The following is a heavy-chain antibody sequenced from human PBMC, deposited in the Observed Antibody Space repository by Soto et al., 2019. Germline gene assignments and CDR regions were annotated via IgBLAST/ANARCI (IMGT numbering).Heavy chain of an antibody. CDR1: GFTFSNAW. D-gene: IGHD3-3*01. CDR2: IKSKTDGGTT. J-gene: IGHJ4*02. Sequence: GGSLRLSCAASGFTFSNAWMSWVRQAPGKGLEWVGRIKSKTDGGTTDYAAPVKGRFTISRDDSKNTLYLQMNSLKTEDTAVYYCTTDPRRVLRFLEWPIPLNWGQGTLVTVSS. V-gene: IGHV3-15*01. CDR3: TTDPRRVLRFLEWPIPLN.